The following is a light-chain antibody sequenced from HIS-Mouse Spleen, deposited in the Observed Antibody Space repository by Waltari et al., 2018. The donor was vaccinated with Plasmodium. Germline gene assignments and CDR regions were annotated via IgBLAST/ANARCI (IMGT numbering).Light chain of an antibody. J-gene: IGLJ1*01. Sequence: QSALTQPASVSGSPGQSITISCTGTSRDVGGYNYVSLYQQHPGKAPKLMIYDVSNRPSGVSNRFSGSKSGNTASLTISGLQAEDEADYYCSSYTSSSTLNYVFGTGTKVTVL. V-gene: IGLV2-14*03. CDR2: DVS. CDR1: SRDVGGYNY. CDR3: SSYTSSSTLNYV.